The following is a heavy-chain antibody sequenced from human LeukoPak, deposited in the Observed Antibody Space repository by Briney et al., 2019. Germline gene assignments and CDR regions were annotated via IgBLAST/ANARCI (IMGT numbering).Heavy chain of an antibody. J-gene: IGHJ6*02. CDR3: ARGQPPSYYDMDV. D-gene: IGHD6-13*01. CDR2: IWSDGSTK. Sequence: GRSLRLSCAASGFTFSSYGMHWVRQAPGKGLEWVAVIWSDGSTKYYADSVKGRFTISRDNSKSTLYLQMNSLRAEDTAVYYCARGQPPSYYDMDVWGQGTTVTVSS. CDR1: GFTFSSYG. V-gene: IGHV3-33*01.